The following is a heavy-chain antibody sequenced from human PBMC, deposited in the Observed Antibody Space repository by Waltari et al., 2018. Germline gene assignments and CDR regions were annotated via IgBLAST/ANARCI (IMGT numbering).Heavy chain of an antibody. J-gene: IGHJ4*02. D-gene: IGHD2-8*01. V-gene: IGHV4-4*09. CDR2: IYTDETT. CDR1: GGSIRSYY. Sequence: QVQLQESGPGLVKPSETLSLSCTVSGGSIRSYYWSWVRQTPGMELELIGYIYTDETTNDNPSLESRVTMSVDTSKNQISLSLRSVTAADTATYYCVKMGSAVFNYIDKWGQGTLVSVSA. CDR3: VKMGSAVFNYIDK.